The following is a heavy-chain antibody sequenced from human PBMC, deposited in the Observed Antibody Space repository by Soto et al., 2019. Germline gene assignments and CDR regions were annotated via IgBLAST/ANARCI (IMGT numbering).Heavy chain of an antibody. V-gene: IGHV3-33*01. CDR2: IWYDGSNK. D-gene: IGHD3-9*01. CDR1: GFTFSSYG. J-gene: IGHJ4*02. Sequence: GGSLRLSCAASGFTFSSYGMHWVRQAPGKGLEWVAVIWYDGSNKYYADSVKGRFTISRDNSKNTLYLQMNSLRAEDTAVYYCARDPTYYDILTGYYSAYYFDYWGQGTLVTVSS. CDR3: ARDPTYYDILTGYYSAYYFDY.